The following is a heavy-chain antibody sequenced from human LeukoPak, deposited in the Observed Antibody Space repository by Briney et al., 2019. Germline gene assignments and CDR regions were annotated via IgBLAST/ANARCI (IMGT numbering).Heavy chain of an antibody. CDR1: GYSITSGYY. V-gene: IGHV4-38-2*02. CDR3: ARHSRRCSSTTCYTGAFDI. J-gene: IGHJ3*02. D-gene: IGHD2-2*02. CDR2: VYHSGDT. Sequence: PSETLSLTCTISGYSITSGYYWGWIRHPPGKGLECIGSVYHSGDTYYNPSLKSRVTISVDTSENQFSLKLTSVTAADTALYFCARHSRRCSSTTCYTGAFDIWGPGTVVTVSS.